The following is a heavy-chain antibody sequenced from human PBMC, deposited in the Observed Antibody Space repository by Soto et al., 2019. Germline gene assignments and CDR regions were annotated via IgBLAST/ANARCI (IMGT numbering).Heavy chain of an antibody. CDR3: ASTYGSGYRACDY. Sequence: QVQLVQSGAEVKKPGSSVRVSCKASGDTFTFYSINWVRQAPGLGLEWMGRIKHILSRSNYDQRFQGRVTMTADKSTRTAYRELSSLRSEETSMYYCASTYGSGYRACDYGAQGALVPVSS. CDR2: IKHILSRS. V-gene: IGHV1-69*02. D-gene: IGHD3-10*01. J-gene: IGHJ4*02. CDR1: GDTFTFYS.